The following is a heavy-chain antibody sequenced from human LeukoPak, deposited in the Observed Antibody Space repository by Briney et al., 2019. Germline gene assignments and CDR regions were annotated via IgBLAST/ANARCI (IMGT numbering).Heavy chain of an antibody. D-gene: IGHD6-13*01. CDR2: INPSGGST. Sequence: GASVKVSCKASEDTFTRHYIHWVRQAPGQGLEWMGIINPSGGSTSYAQKFQGRVTMTRDTSTSTVYMELSSLRSEDTAVYYCARERGIAAAGLDYWGQGTLVTVSS. J-gene: IGHJ4*02. CDR1: EDTFTRHY. V-gene: IGHV1-46*01. CDR3: ARERGIAAAGLDY.